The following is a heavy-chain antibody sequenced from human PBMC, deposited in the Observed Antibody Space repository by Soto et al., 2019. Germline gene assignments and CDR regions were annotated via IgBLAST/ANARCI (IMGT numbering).Heavy chain of an antibody. Sequence: EVQLVESGGGLVQPGGSLRLSCVASGFALSNYWINWVRQAPGKGLEWVANIKQDGSERNYVDSVKGRFTISRDNARNSLYLQLNSLRAEATAAYYCATETSTWGCWGQGTLVTVSS. D-gene: IGHD7-27*01. V-gene: IGHV3-7*05. CDR1: GFALSNYW. CDR2: IKQDGSER. J-gene: IGHJ4*02. CDR3: ATETSTWGC.